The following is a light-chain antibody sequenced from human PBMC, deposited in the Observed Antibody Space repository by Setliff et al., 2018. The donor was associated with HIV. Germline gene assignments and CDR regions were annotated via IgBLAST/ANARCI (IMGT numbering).Light chain of an antibody. V-gene: IGLV2-14*01. J-gene: IGLJ1*01. Sequence: QSALAQPASVSGSPGQSNTISCTGTSSDVGSSKFVSWYQQHPGKAPKLLIYEVSNRPSGVSDRFTGSKSANTASLTISGLQAEDEADYYCGSYTTTNSFVFGTGTKVTVL. CDR1: SSDVGSSKF. CDR2: EVS. CDR3: GSYTTTNSFV.